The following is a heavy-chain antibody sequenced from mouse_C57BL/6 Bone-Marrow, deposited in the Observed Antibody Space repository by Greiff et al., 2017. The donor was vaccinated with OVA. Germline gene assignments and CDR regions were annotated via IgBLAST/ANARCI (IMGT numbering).Heavy chain of an antibody. Sequence: QVQLKESGPGLVAPSQSLSITCTVSGFSLTSYGVHWVRQPPGKGLEWLVVIWSDGSTTYNSALKSRLSISKDNSKSQVFLKMNSLQTDDTAMYYCARHGGKNYYGSSSWFAYWGQGTLVTVSA. V-gene: IGHV2-6-1*01. CDR2: IWSDGST. CDR1: GFSLTSYG. D-gene: IGHD1-1*01. CDR3: ARHGGKNYYGSSSWFAY. J-gene: IGHJ3*01.